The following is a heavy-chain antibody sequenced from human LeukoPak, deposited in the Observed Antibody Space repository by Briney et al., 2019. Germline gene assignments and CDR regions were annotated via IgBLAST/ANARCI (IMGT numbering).Heavy chain of an antibody. D-gene: IGHD6-13*01. CDR3: AKDGEYSSSWYCFDY. Sequence: AGGSLRLSCAASGFTFSSYAMSWVRQAPGKGLEWVSDISGSGGSTSYADSVKGRFTISRNNSKNTLYLRMNSLRADDTAIYYCAKDGEYSSSWYCFDYWGQGTLVTVSS. V-gene: IGHV3-23*01. J-gene: IGHJ4*02. CDR2: ISGSGGST. CDR1: GFTFSSYA.